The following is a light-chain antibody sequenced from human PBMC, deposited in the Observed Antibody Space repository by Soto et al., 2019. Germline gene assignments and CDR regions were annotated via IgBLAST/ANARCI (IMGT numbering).Light chain of an antibody. CDR3: QHYGSSPPIT. CDR2: GAS. V-gene: IGKV3-20*01. Sequence: IVLTQSPGTLSLSPGERATLSCRASQSVRSTSLAWYQQKPGQAPRLLTYGASSRATGIPDKFSGGGSGTDFTLTISRLEPEDFAVYYCQHYGSSPPITFGQGTRLGIK. J-gene: IGKJ5*01. CDR1: QSVRSTS.